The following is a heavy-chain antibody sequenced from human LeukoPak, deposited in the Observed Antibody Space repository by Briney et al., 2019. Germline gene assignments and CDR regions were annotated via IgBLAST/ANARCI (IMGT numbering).Heavy chain of an antibody. J-gene: IGHJ4*02. Sequence: ASVKVSCKASGYTFTGYYMHWVRQAPGQGLEWMGWISAYNGNTNYAQKLQGRVTMTTDTSTSTAYMELRSLRSDDTAVYYCATNDVDTAMVKDWGQGTLVTVSS. CDR1: GYTFTGYY. CDR2: ISAYNGNT. D-gene: IGHD5-18*01. CDR3: ATNDVDTAMVKD. V-gene: IGHV1-18*04.